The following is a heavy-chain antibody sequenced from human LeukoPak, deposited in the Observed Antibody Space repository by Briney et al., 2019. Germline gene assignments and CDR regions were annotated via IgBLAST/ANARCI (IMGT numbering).Heavy chain of an antibody. V-gene: IGHV3-30*02. Sequence: GGSLRLSCAASAFTFSRYGMHWVRQAPGKGLEWVAFIRYDGSNEYYADSVKGRFTISRDNSKNTLYLQMNSLRAEDTAVYYCAKARGGDYYGSSFDYWGQGPLVTVSS. CDR3: AKARGGDYYGSSFDY. D-gene: IGHD3-10*01. CDR2: IRYDGSNE. CDR1: AFTFSRYG. J-gene: IGHJ4*02.